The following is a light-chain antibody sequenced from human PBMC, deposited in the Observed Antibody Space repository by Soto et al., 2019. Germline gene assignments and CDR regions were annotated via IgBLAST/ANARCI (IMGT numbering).Light chain of an antibody. CDR1: QSVSSY. J-gene: IGKJ5*01. CDR2: DAS. Sequence: DILLTQSPGTLSLSPGERATLSCRASQSVSSYLAWYQQNPGQAPRLLIYDASNRATGIPARFSGSGSGTDFTLTISSLEPEDFAVYYCQQRSNWPITFGQGTRLEIK. V-gene: IGKV3-11*01. CDR3: QQRSNWPIT.